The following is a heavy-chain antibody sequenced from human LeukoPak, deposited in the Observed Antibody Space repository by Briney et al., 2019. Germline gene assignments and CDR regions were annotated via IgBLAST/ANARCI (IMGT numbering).Heavy chain of an antibody. D-gene: IGHD3-9*01. Sequence: GGSLRLSCAASGFTFSSYDMHWVRQATGKGLEWVSAIGTAGDTYYPGSVKGRFTISRENAKNSLYLQMNSLRAGVTAVYYCARGGYYDILTGDYGMDVWGQGTTVTVSS. CDR1: GFTFSSYD. CDR2: IGTAGDT. V-gene: IGHV3-13*01. CDR3: ARGGYYDILTGDYGMDV. J-gene: IGHJ6*02.